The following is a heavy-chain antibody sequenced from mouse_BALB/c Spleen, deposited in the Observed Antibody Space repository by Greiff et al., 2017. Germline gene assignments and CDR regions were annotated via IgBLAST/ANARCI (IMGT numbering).Heavy chain of an antibody. J-gene: IGHJ4*01. CDR3: ARGRDDYYAMDY. V-gene: IGHV5-6-5*01. Sequence: EVMLVESGGGLVKPGGSLKLSCAASGFTFSSYAMSWVRQTPEKRLEWVASISSGGSTYYPDSVKGRFTISRDNARNILYLQMSSLRSEYTAMYYCARGRDDYYAMDYWGQGTSVTVSS. CDR2: ISSGGST. CDR1: GFTFSSYA.